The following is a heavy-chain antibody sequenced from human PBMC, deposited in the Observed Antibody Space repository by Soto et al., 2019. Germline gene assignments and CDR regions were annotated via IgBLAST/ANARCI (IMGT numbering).Heavy chain of an antibody. D-gene: IGHD1-26*01. Sequence: QVQLVESGGGVVQPGRSLRLSCAASGFSFGTYLMHWVRQAPGKGLEWVSFISYDGSNKYYADSVKGRFTISRDNPKNTLYLQMNSLRVEDTAVYYCARDYGGYGGPSRRFDPWGQGTLVTVSP. CDR2: ISYDGSNK. J-gene: IGHJ5*02. V-gene: IGHV3-30-3*01. CDR3: ARDYGGYGGPSRRFDP. CDR1: GFSFGTYL.